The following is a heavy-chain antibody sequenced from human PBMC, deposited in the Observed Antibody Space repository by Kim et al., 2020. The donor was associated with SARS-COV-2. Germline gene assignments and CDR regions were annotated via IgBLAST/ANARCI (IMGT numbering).Heavy chain of an antibody. CDR3: ARIVASIAGQKHYYYGMDV. Sequence: SETLSLTCTVSGGSISSGGYYWSWIRQHPGKGLEWIGYIYYSGSTYYNPSLKSRVTISVDTSKNQFSLKLSSVTAADTAVYYCARIVASIAGQKHYYYGMDVWGQGTTVTVSS. D-gene: IGHD2-15*01. V-gene: IGHV4-31*03. CDR1: GGSISSGGYY. CDR2: IYYSGST. J-gene: IGHJ6*02.